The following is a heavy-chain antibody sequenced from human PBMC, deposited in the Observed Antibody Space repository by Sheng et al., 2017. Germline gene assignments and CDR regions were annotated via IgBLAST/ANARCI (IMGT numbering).Heavy chain of an antibody. CDR3: ARDAFGGSGYYPYYYYYMDV. V-gene: IGHV1-69*08. CDR2: IIPILGIA. D-gene: IGHD3-3*01. Sequence: QVQLVQSGAEVKKPGSSVKVSCKASGGTFSSYTISWVRQAPGQGLEWMGRIIPILGIANYAQKFQGRVTITADKSTSTAYMELSSLRSEDTAVYYCARDAFGGSGYYPYYYYYMDVWGKGTTVTVSS. J-gene: IGHJ6*03. CDR1: GGTFSSYT.